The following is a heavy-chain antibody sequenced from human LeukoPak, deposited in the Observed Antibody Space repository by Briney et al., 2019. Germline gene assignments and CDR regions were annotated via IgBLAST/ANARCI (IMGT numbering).Heavy chain of an antibody. CDR3: ARERPYYYGSGSYYPYFDY. V-gene: IGHV1-2*02. D-gene: IGHD3-10*01. J-gene: IGHJ4*02. CDR2: INPNSGGT. Sequence: GASVKVSCKASGYTFTGYYMHWVRQAPGQGLEWMGWINPNSGGTNYAQKFQGRVTMTRDTSISTAYMELSRLRSDDTAVYYCARERPYYYGSGSYYPYFDYWGQGTLVTVSS. CDR1: GYTFTGYY.